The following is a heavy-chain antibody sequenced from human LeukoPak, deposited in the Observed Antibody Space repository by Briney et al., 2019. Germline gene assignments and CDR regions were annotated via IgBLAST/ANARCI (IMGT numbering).Heavy chain of an antibody. Sequence: GGSLRLSCAASGFTFSNHGMNWVRQAPGKGLEWVSGISGSGGRTYYADSVKGRFTISRDNSKNTLYLQMNSLRAEDTAVYYCAKLSSGWYEPVGGYWGQGTLVTVSS. CDR2: ISGSGGRT. CDR1: GFTFSNHG. D-gene: IGHD6-19*01. CDR3: AKLSSGWYEPVGGY. V-gene: IGHV3-23*01. J-gene: IGHJ4*02.